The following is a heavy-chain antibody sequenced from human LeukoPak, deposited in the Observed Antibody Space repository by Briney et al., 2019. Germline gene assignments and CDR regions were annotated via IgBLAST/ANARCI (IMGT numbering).Heavy chain of an antibody. J-gene: IGHJ4*02. D-gene: IGHD2-2*01. V-gene: IGHV3-33*01. CDR2: IWYDGTNK. Sequence: GGSLRLSCAASGFAFTSFGIHWVRQAPGKGLEWVAVIWYDGTNKYYADSVKGRFTISRDNAKNTLFLQMNSLRAEDTAVYSCARELVVRAGDYFDNWGQGTLVTVSS. CDR1: GFAFTSFG. CDR3: ARELVVRAGDYFDN.